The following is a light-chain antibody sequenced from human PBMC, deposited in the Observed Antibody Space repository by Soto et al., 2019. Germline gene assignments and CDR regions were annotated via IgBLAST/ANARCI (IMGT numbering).Light chain of an antibody. CDR2: DAS. Sequence: DIKMTQSPSSLSASVGDRVTISCQASQDISNSLSWYQQKPGKAPKLLICDASYLKTGVPSRFSGSGSGTEFIFTINTLQPEDIATYYCQQYDNLPLTFGGGTKVEIK. V-gene: IGKV1-33*01. CDR3: QQYDNLPLT. CDR1: QDISNS. J-gene: IGKJ4*01.